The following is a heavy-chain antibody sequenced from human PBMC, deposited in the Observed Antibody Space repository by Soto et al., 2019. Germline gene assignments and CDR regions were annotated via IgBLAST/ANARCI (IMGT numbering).Heavy chain of an antibody. V-gene: IGHV4-30-4*01. CDR3: AREERFSHWLDP. CDR1: GGSISSGDYY. CDR2: IYYSGST. J-gene: IGHJ5*02. Sequence: SETLSLTCTVSGGSISSGDYYWSWIRQPPGKGLEWIGYIYYSGSTYYNPSLKSRVTISVDTSKNQFSLKLSSVTAADTAVYYCAREERFSHWLDPWGQGTLVTVSS.